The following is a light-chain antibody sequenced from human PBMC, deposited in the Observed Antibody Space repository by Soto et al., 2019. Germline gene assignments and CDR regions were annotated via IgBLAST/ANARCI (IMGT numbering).Light chain of an antibody. Sequence: EIGMTQCPATLSVSAWGRASLSFMASQSVSRDLAWYQQKPGQAPRLLIYGASTRAPSIPARFSGSGSGTDFTLTISSLQSEDFAVYYCQQYDKWPTWTFGQGTKVDIK. CDR3: QQYDKWPTWT. V-gene: IGKV3-15*01. CDR1: QSVSRD. CDR2: GAS. J-gene: IGKJ1*01.